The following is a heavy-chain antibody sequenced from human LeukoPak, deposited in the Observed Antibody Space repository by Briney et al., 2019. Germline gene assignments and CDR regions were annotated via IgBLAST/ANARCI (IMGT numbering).Heavy chain of an antibody. CDR1: GYTFTGYN. J-gene: IGHJ4*02. V-gene: IGHV1-2*02. D-gene: IGHD3-3*01. Sequence: ASVKASCKASGYTFTGYNIHWVRQAPGQGLEWMGWINPNSGGTNYAQKFQGRVTMIRDTSISTAYMELNRLRSDDTAVYYCARGQYYDFWSGYYYSPHFDYWGQGTLVTVSS. CDR3: ARGQYYDFWSGYYYSPHFDY. CDR2: INPNSGGT.